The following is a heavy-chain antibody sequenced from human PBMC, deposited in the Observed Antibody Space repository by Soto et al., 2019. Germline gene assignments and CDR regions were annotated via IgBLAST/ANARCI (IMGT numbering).Heavy chain of an antibody. Sequence: PGGSLRLSCAASGFTFSSYGMHWVRQAPGKGLEWVAVISYDGSNKYYADSVKGRFTISRDNSKNTLYLQMNSLRAEDTAVYYCAKDHRGSYFDYWGQGTLVTVSS. D-gene: IGHD3-16*01. CDR2: ISYDGSNK. J-gene: IGHJ4*02. V-gene: IGHV3-30*18. CDR1: GFTFSSYG. CDR3: AKDHRGSYFDY.